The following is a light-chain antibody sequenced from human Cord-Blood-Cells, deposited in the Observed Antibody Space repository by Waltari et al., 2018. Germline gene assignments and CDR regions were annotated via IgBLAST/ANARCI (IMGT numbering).Light chain of an antibody. CDR1: QSVSSN. CDR3: QQYNNWPPFT. CDR2: GAS. Sequence: EIVMTQSPAPLSVSPGERATLSCRASQSVSSNLAWYQQKPGPAPRLLIYGASTRATGIPARFSGSGSGTEFTLTISSLQSEDFAVYYCQQYNNWPPFTFGPGTKVDIK. J-gene: IGKJ3*01. V-gene: IGKV3-15*01.